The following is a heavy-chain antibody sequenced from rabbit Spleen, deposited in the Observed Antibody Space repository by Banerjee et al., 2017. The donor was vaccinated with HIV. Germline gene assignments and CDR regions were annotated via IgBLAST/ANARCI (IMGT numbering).Heavy chain of an antibody. D-gene: IGHD1-1*01. CDR3: ARDLVGVIGWNFYL. CDR2: INTATGKA. Sequence: QSLEESGGDLVKPGASLTLTCTASGFSFSSSSYMCWVRQASGKGLEWIACINTATGKAVYASWAKGRFTISRTSSTTVTLRMTSLTAADTATYFCARDLVGVIGWNFYLWGPGTLVTVS. V-gene: IGHV1S40*01. CDR1: GFSFSSSSY. J-gene: IGHJ4*01.